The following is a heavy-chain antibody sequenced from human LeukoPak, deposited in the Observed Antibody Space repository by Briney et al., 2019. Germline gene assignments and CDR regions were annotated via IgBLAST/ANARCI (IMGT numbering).Heavy chain of an antibody. V-gene: IGHV1-8*02. CDR2: MNPNSGNT. D-gene: IGHD1-26*01. J-gene: IGHJ6*02. CDR1: GGTFSSYA. CDR3: ARESGGYGMDV. Sequence: ASVKVSCKASGGTFSSYAINWVRQATGQGLEWMGWMNPNSGNTGYAQKFQGRVTMTRNTSISTAYMELSSLRSEDTAVYYCARESGGYGMDVWGQGTTVTVSS.